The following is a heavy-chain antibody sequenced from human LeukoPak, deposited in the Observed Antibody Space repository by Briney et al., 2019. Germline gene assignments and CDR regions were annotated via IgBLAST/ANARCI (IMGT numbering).Heavy chain of an antibody. V-gene: IGHV3-30*18. CDR1: GVTFSSSG. J-gene: IGHJ4*02. D-gene: IGHD1-1*01. CDR3: AKATGTLGN. CDR2: ISYDGNYK. Sequence: PGGSLRLSCTVSGVTFSSSGMHWVRQAPGKGLEWVAMISYDGNYKFYADSVKGRFTISRDNSKNTLHLQMNSLTAEDTAMYYCAKATGTLGNWGQGTLVTVSS.